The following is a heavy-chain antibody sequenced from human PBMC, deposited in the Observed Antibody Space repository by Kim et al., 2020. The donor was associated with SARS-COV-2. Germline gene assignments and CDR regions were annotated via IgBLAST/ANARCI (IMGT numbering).Heavy chain of an antibody. D-gene: IGHD7-27*01. Sequence: GGSLRLSCVASGFTFSDFAMNWVRQAPGKGLEWIGHINRDSSGVWYADSVKGRFTMSKDNGKNSLYLQMNSLRDEDTAVYYCVRDLHWGFDYWGQGTLVTVSS. V-gene: IGHV3-48*02. J-gene: IGHJ4*02. CDR3: VRDLHWGFDY. CDR2: INRDSSGV. CDR1: GFTFSDFA.